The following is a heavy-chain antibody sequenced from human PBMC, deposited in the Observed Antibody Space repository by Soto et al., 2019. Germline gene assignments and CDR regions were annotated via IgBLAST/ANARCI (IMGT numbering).Heavy chain of an antibody. J-gene: IGHJ5*02. D-gene: IGHD5-12*01. Sequence: QVQPQESGPGLVKPSETLSLTCTVSGGSISSYYWSWIRQPPGKGLEWIGYIYYSGSTNYNPSLKRRVTISVATSKNQSSLKLSSVTASMTAVYYCGSDGSGYDLGWFGPCGQGTLVTVSA. CDR2: IYYSGST. V-gene: IGHV4-59*01. CDR1: GGSISSYY. CDR3: GSDGSGYDLGWFGP.